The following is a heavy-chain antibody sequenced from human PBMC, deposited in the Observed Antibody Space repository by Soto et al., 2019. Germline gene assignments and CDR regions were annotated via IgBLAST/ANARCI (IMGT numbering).Heavy chain of an antibody. CDR3: AREGRGGDLLGVGTWFDP. CDR2: IIPIFGTA. Sequence: QVQLVQSGAEVKKPGSSVKVSCKASGGTFSSYAISWVRQAPGQGLEWMGGIIPIFGTANYAQKFQGRVTINGDETMSAAYMELRGLRSEGTAVYYCAREGRGGDLLGVGTWFDPWGQGTLVTVSS. J-gene: IGHJ5*02. V-gene: IGHV1-69*12. D-gene: IGHD2-21*02. CDR1: GGTFSSYA.